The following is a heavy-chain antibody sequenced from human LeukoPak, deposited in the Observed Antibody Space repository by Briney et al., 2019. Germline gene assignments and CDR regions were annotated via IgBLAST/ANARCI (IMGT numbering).Heavy chain of an antibody. Sequence: GGSLRLSCAASGFTFSSYAMSWVRQAPGKGLEWVSAISGSGGSTYYADSVKGRFTISRDNSKNTLYLQMNSLRAEDTAVYYCAKTEESVYYDFWSGYPAFDYWGQGTLVTVSS. D-gene: IGHD3-3*01. V-gene: IGHV3-23*01. CDR3: AKTEESVYYDFWSGYPAFDY. CDR1: GFTFSSYA. J-gene: IGHJ4*02. CDR2: ISGSGGST.